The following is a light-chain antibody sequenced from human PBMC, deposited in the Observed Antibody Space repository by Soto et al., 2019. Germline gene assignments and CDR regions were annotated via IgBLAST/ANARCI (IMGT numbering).Light chain of an antibody. CDR1: QSISSY. CDR2: AAS. V-gene: IGKV1-39*01. Sequence: DIQMTQSPSSLSASVGDRVTITCRASQSISSYLNWYQQKPGKAPKLLIYAASSLKSRVRSRFSGSGSGTEFTLTISSLQPEDFATYFCQQRYSTPLTFGGGTKVEIK. J-gene: IGKJ4*01. CDR3: QQRYSTPLT.